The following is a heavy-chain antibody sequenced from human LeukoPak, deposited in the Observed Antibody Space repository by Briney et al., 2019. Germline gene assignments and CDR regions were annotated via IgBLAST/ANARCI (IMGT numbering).Heavy chain of an antibody. CDR2: INHSGST. CDR3: VTYYFDSSGPKKTY. V-gene: IGHV4-34*01. CDR1: GGSFSGYY. J-gene: IGHJ4*02. D-gene: IGHD3-22*01. Sequence: SETLSLTCAVYGGSFSGYYWSWIRQPPGKGLEWIGEINHSGSTNYNPSLKSRVTISVDTSKKQFSLKLSSVTAADTAVYYCVTYYFDSSGPKKTYWGQGALVTVSS.